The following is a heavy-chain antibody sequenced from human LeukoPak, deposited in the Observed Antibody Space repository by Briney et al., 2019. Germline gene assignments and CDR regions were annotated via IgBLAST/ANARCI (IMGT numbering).Heavy chain of an antibody. CDR3: ARAKRVPAASNWFDP. CDR1: AGTFSSYA. V-gene: IGHV1-69*13. J-gene: IGHJ5*02. Sequence: ASVKVSCKASAGTFSSYAISWARQPPVKGLEWVSVIIPIFGTANYAQKFQGRVTITADEFTSTAYMELSRLRSDDTAVYYCARAKRVPAASNWFDPWGQGTLVTVSS. D-gene: IGHD2-2*01. CDR2: IIPIFGTA.